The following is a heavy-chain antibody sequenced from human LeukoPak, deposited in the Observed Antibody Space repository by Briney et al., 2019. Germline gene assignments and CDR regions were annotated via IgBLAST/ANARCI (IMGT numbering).Heavy chain of an antibody. CDR1: GGSISSSSYY. CDR3: AREDTAMETFDY. D-gene: IGHD5-18*01. CDR2: IYYSGSI. V-gene: IGHV4-39*07. J-gene: IGHJ4*02. Sequence: SETLSLTCTVSGGSISSSSYYWGWIRQPPGKGLEWIGSIYYSGSIYYNPSLKSRVTISVDTSKNQFSLKLSSVTAADTAVYYCAREDTAMETFDYWGQGTLVTVSS.